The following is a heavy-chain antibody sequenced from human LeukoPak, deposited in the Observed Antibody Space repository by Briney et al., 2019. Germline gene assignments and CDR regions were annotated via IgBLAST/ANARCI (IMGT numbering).Heavy chain of an antibody. CDR1: GGSISSYY. V-gene: IGHV4-59*01. D-gene: IGHD1-26*01. J-gene: IGHJ5*02. Sequence: PSETLSLTCTVSGGSISSYYWSWIRQAPGKGLEWIGYVYYSGTTNYNPSLKSRVSISVDTSKNQFSQKLTSVTAADTAVYYCTGDERRGTSGHWFDPWGQGTLVTVSS. CDR2: VYYSGTT. CDR3: TGDERRGTSGHWFDP.